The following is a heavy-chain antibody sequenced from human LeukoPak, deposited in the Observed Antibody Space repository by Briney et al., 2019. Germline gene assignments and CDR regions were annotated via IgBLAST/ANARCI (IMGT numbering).Heavy chain of an antibody. D-gene: IGHD6-19*01. CDR3: ARTGSGWYFDY. Sequence: SETLSLTCTVSDGSISSSSHYWGWIRQSPGKGLEWIGSIYYTGDTYYNPSLKSRVTMSVDTSRNQFSLKVISVTAADTAVYYCARTGSGWYFDYWDQGTLVTVSS. J-gene: IGHJ4*02. CDR2: IYYTGDT. CDR1: DGSISSSSHY. V-gene: IGHV4-39*07.